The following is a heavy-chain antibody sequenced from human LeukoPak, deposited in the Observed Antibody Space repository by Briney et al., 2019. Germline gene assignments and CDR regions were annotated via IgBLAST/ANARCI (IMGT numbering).Heavy chain of an antibody. V-gene: IGHV3-30-3*01. CDR3: AREGLRSTNPYFDY. J-gene: IGHJ4*02. CDR2: ISYYGSNK. Sequence: GGSLRLSCAASGFTFSSYAMHWVRQAPGKGLEWVAVISYYGSNKYYADSVKGRFTISRDNSKNTLYLQMNSLRAEDTAVYYCAREGLRSTNPYFDYWGQGTLVTVSS. D-gene: IGHD5/OR15-5a*01. CDR1: GFTFSSYA.